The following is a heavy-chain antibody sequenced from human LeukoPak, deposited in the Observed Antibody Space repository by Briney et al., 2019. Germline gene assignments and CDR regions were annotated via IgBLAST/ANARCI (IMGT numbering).Heavy chain of an antibody. CDR1: GGSIRSSYYY. J-gene: IGHJ4*02. Sequence: SETLSLTCTASGGSIRSSYYYWGWIRQPPGKGLEWIGSIYDSGSTYYNPSLKSRVTISVDTSKNQFSLKLSSVTAADTAVYYCAAEVGDYVDYWGQGTLVTVSS. CDR2: IYDSGST. V-gene: IGHV4-39*07. CDR3: AAEVGDYVDY. D-gene: IGHD1-26*01.